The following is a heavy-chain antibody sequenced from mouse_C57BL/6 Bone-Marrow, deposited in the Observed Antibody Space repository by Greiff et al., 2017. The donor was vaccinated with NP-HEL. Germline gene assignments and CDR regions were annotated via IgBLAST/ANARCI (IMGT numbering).Heavy chain of an antibody. Sequence: EVQLVESGGGLVQPKGSLKLSCAASGFTFNTYAMHWVRQAPGKGLEWVARIRSKSSNYATYYADSVKDRFTISRDDSQSMLYLQMNNLKTEDTAMYYCVSRDYYGSSPHWYFDVWGTGTTVTVSS. CDR2: IRSKSSNYAT. CDR1: GFTFNTYA. V-gene: IGHV10-3*01. J-gene: IGHJ1*03. D-gene: IGHD1-1*01. CDR3: VSRDYYGSSPHWYFDV.